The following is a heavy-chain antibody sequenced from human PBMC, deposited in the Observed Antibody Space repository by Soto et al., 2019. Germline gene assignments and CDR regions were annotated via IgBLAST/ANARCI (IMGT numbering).Heavy chain of an antibody. CDR3: ATSDGSGRKHFDS. V-gene: IGHV1-69*02. CDR1: GGTFNTYT. J-gene: IGHJ4*02. CDR2: VNPIVGMS. Sequence: QVQLVQSGAEVKKPGSSVKVSCTASGGTFNTYTINWVRQAPGQRPEWVGRVNPIVGMSSSASKFQGRVTLPADKSTSKAYRDLSGLTSADTAVYCCATSDGSGRKHFDSWGQVTLVTVSS. D-gene: IGHD3-10*01.